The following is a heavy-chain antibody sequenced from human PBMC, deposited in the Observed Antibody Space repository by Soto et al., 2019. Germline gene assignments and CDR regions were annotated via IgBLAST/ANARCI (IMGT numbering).Heavy chain of an antibody. CDR2: IYYSGST. Sequence: PSETLSLTCTVSGGSVSSGSYYWSWIRQHPGKGLEWIEYIYYSGSTNYNQSLKSRVNISVDTSKNQFSLKLSSVTAADTAMYYCARVRSSSSWFDPWGQGTLVTVSS. V-gene: IGHV4-61*01. D-gene: IGHD6-13*01. CDR1: GGSVSSGSYY. CDR3: ARVRSSSSWFDP. J-gene: IGHJ5*02.